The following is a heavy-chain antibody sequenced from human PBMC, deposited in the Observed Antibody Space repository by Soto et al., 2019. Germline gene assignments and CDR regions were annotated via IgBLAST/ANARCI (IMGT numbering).Heavy chain of an antibody. J-gene: IGHJ4*02. Sequence: GGSLRLSCAASGFTLSDYYMSWIRQAPGKGLEWVSYISSSGSTIYYADSVKGRFTISRDNAKNSLYLQMNSLRAEDTAVYYCARDYYYDSSGSFDYWGQGTLVTVSS. CDR2: ISSSGSTI. CDR1: GFTLSDYY. D-gene: IGHD3-22*01. CDR3: ARDYYYDSSGSFDY. V-gene: IGHV3-11*01.